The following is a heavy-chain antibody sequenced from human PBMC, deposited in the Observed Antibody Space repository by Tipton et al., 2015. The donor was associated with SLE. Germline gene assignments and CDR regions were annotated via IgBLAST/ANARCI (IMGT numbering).Heavy chain of an antibody. Sequence: TPSLTCSVSGDSISSNNFFWTWIRQPAGKGLEWIGRVYGGGTPNYRPPLKSRVSISVDTSKNQFSRRLPSVTAADTAIYYCARGTWFGDLRYNWVDSWGQGILVTVSS. V-gene: IGHV4-61*02. J-gene: IGHJ5*01. D-gene: IGHD3-10*01. CDR1: GDSISSNNFF. CDR3: ARGTWFGDLRYNWVDS. CDR2: VYGGGTP.